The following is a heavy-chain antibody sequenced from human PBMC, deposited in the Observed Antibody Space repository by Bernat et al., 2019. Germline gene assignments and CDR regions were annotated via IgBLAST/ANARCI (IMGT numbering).Heavy chain of an antibody. CDR1: GFSFRSYG. CDR2: IWDDGSNK. V-gene: IGHV3-33*01. J-gene: IGHJ6*03. CDR3: ARDPGQLRSDYYYFYMDV. D-gene: IGHD2-2*01. Sequence: QVQLVESGGGVVQPGRSLRVSCAASGFSFRSYGMHWVRQAPGKGLEWVAVIWDDGSNKYYADSVKGRFTISRDNSKNTLYLQMNSLRAEDTAVYYCARDPGQLRSDYYYFYMDVWGKGTTVTVSS.